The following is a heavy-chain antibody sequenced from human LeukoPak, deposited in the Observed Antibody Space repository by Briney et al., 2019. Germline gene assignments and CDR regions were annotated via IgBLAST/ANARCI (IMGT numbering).Heavy chain of an antibody. CDR1: GYPFTSYG. J-gene: IGHJ4*02. D-gene: IGHD3-22*01. Sequence: ASVKVSCKASGYPFTSYGISWVRQAPGKGLEWMGGFDPEDGETIYAQKFQGRVTMTEDTSTVTAYMELSSLRSEDTAVYYCATDFPKGGSSGYFSGSFDYWGQGTLVTVSS. CDR2: FDPEDGET. V-gene: IGHV1-24*01. CDR3: ATDFPKGGSSGYFSGSFDY.